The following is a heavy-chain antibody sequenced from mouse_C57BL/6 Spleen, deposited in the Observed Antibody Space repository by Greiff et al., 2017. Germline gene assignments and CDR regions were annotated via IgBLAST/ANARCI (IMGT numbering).Heavy chain of an antibody. CDR1: GYTFTEYT. D-gene: IGHD2-2*01. CDR2: FYPGSGSI. J-gene: IGHJ3*01. Sequence: QVQLQQSGAELVKPGASVKLSCKASGYTFTEYTIHWVKQRSGQGLEWLGWFYPGSGSIKYNEKFKDKATLTADKYSSTVYMELSRLTSEDSAVYFCARHEEGGYWFAYWGQGTLVTVSA. CDR3: ARHEEGGYWFAY. V-gene: IGHV1-62-2*01.